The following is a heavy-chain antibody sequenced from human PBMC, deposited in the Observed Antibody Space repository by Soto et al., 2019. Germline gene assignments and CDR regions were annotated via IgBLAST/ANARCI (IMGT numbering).Heavy chain of an antibody. Sequence: QITLKESGPTLVKPTQTLTLPCTFSGFSVISSGEGVGFIRQPPGKALEWLALVYLDDDKRYSPSLKSWLTITKDTSKSQVVLTMTNMNPVDTATYYCAHRRKAQIVATVFDYWGQGTLVTVSS. V-gene: IGHV2-5*02. D-gene: IGHD5-12*01. CDR2: VYLDDDK. J-gene: IGHJ4*02. CDR1: GFSVISSGEG. CDR3: AHRRKAQIVATVFDY.